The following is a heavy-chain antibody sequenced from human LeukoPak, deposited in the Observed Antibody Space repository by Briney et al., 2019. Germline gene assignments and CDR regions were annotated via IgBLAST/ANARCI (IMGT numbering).Heavy chain of an antibody. CDR1: GFTFSSYA. Sequence: GGSLRLSCAASGFTFSSYAMSWVRQAPGKGLEWVSAISGSGGSTYYADSVKGRFTISRDNSKNTLYLQMNSLRAEDTAVYYCAKWSIVVVPAAMEGIVDYWAREPWSPSPQ. V-gene: IGHV3-23*01. J-gene: IGHJ4*02. CDR2: ISGSGGST. D-gene: IGHD2-2*01. CDR3: AKWSIVVVPAAMEGIVDY.